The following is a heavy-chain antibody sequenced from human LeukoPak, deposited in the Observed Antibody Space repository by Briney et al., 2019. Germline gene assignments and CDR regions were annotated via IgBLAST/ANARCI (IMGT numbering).Heavy chain of an antibody. D-gene: IGHD6-13*01. CDR1: GASISSNSYY. CDR3: ARTDSSSWYHIDY. V-gene: IGHV4-39*07. CDR2: IYYSGST. Sequence: SETLSLTCTVSGASISSNSYYWGWIRQSPGKGLEWIGSIYYSGSTYYNPSLKSRVTISVDTSKNQFSLKLSSVTAADTAVYYCARTDSSSWYHIDYWGQGTLVTVSS. J-gene: IGHJ4*02.